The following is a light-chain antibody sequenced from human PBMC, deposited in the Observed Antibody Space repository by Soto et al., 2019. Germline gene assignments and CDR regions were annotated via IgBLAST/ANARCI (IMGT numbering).Light chain of an antibody. CDR3: QQYNKWPPWT. Sequence: EIVMTQSPATLSVSPGERATLSCRASQSVRYNLAWYQQKPGLAPRLLISAASTRATGIPARFSGNGSETEFTLTIDSLESEDYALYYCQQYNKWPPWTFGQGTKVEIK. V-gene: IGKV3-15*01. J-gene: IGKJ1*01. CDR1: QSVRYN. CDR2: AAS.